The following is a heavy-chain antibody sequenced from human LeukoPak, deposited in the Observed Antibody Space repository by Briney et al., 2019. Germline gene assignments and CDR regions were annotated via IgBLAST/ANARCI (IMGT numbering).Heavy chain of an antibody. CDR3: ARVMILGVVIPSYGFDY. Sequence: PGGSLRLSCAASGFTFSGYWMSWVRQAPGKGLEWVANIKQDGSEKYYVDSVKGRFTISRDNAKNSLYLQMNSLRAEDTAVYYCARVMILGVVIPSYGFDYWGQGTLVTVSS. D-gene: IGHD3-3*01. J-gene: IGHJ4*02. V-gene: IGHV3-7*01. CDR2: IKQDGSEK. CDR1: GFTFSGYW.